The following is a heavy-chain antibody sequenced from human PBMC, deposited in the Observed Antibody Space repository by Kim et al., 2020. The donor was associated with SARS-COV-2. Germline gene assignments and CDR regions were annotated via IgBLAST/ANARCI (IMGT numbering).Heavy chain of an antibody. J-gene: IGHJ3*02. CDR2: IKQDGSEK. Sequence: GGSLRLSCAASGFTFSSYGMSWVRQAPGKGLEWVANIKQDGSEKYYVDSVKGRFTISRDNSKNSLYLQMNSLRAEDTAVYYCARICWVLVGAPIYAFDI. CDR1: GFTFSSYG. D-gene: IGHD1-26*01. CDR3: ARICWVLVGAPIYAFDI. V-gene: IGHV3-7*01.